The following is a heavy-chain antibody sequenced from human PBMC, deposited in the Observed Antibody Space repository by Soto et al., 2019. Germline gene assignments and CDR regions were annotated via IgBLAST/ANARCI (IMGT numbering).Heavy chain of an antibody. J-gene: IGHJ5*02. V-gene: IGHV4-39*01. D-gene: IGHD6-19*01. CDR1: GGSISSSSYY. CDR3: ARQVAVAGIEEWFDP. Sequence: QLQLQESGPGLVKPSETLSLTCTVSGGSISSSSYYWGWIRQPPGKGLEWIGSSYYSGSTYYNPSLKSRVTISVDPSKNQFSLKLSSVTAADTAVYYCARQVAVAGIEEWFDPWGQGPLVTVSS. CDR2: SYYSGST.